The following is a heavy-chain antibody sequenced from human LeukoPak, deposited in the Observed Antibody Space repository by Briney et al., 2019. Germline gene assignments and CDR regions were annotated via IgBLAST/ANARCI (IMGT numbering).Heavy chain of an antibody. CDR1: GGSISSSSYY. Sequence: SETLSLTCAVSGGSISSSSYYWGWIRQPPGKGLEWIGEIYHSGNTYYNPSLKSRVTISVDTSKNQLSLKLSSVSAADTAVYYCARGPTPAPQYYFDYWGQGTLVTVSS. V-gene: IGHV4-39*07. CDR3: ARGPTPAPQYYFDY. J-gene: IGHJ4*02. CDR2: IYHSGNT. D-gene: IGHD2-15*01.